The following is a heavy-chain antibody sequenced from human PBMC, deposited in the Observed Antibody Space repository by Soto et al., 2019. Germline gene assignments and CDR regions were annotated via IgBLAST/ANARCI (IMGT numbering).Heavy chain of an antibody. CDR1: GYTLTELS. Sequence: VKVSCKVSGYTLTELSMHWVRQAPGKGLEWMGGFDPEDGETIYEQKFQGRVTMTEDTSTDTAYMEMSSLRSEDTAVYYCATGGIYYDSSGYHYYYYGMDVWGQGTTVTVSS. CDR2: FDPEDGET. D-gene: IGHD3-22*01. J-gene: IGHJ6*02. CDR3: ATGGIYYDSSGYHYYYYGMDV. V-gene: IGHV1-24*01.